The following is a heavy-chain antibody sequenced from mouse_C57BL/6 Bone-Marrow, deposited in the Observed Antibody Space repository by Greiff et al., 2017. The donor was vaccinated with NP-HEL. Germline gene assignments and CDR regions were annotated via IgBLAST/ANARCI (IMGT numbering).Heavy chain of an antibody. CDR3: ARGGIYYDYAWFAY. Sequence: VQLQQSGAELVRPGTSVKKKCTNSGNAFTNYLIEWVKQRPGQGLEWIGVINPGSGGTNYNEKFKGKATLTADKSSSTTYMQLSSLTSEDSAVYFCARGGIYYDYAWFAYWGQGTLVTVSA. D-gene: IGHD2-4*01. CDR2: INPGSGGT. V-gene: IGHV1-54*01. J-gene: IGHJ3*01. CDR1: GNAFTNYL.